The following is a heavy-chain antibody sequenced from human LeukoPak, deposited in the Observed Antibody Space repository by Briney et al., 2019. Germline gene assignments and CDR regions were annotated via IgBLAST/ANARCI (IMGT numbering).Heavy chain of an antibody. D-gene: IGHD2-15*01. V-gene: IGHV3-23*01. Sequence: GGSLRLSCAASGFTFSSYAMSWVRQAPGKGLEWVSAISGSGGSTYYADSVKGRFTISRDNSKNTLYLQMNSLRAEDTAVYYCAKSGYCSGGSCYSHFDYWGHGTLVTVFS. CDR1: GFTFSSYA. CDR3: AKSGYCSGGSCYSHFDY. J-gene: IGHJ4*01. CDR2: ISGSGGST.